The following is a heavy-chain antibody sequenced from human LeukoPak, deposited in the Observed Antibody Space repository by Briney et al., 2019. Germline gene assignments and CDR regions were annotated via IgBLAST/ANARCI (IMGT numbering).Heavy chain of an antibody. J-gene: IGHJ6*04. CDR3: ARGRVVPAAKNYYYGMDV. V-gene: IGHV4-34*01. D-gene: IGHD2-2*01. Sequence: PSETLSLTCAVYGGSFSGYYWSWIRQPPGKGLEWIGEINHSGSTNYNPSLKSRVTISVDTSKNQFSLKLSFVTAADTAVYYCARGRVVPAAKNYYYGMDVWGKGTTVTVSS. CDR2: INHSGST. CDR1: GGSFSGYY.